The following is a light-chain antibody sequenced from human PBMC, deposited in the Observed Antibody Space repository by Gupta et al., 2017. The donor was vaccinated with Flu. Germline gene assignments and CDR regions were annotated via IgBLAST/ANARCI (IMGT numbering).Light chain of an antibody. CDR1: SSDVGGYKY. Sequence: SSDVGGYKYFYRHQQDPGKAPNLMIFEVSNRPLAVPNRFSGSKSCNTASLTSPGLQAEDDADYYCSADTNTSTLGVFGGGTKLTVL. V-gene: IGLV2-14*01. CDR2: EVS. CDR3: SADTNTSTLGV. J-gene: IGLJ2*01.